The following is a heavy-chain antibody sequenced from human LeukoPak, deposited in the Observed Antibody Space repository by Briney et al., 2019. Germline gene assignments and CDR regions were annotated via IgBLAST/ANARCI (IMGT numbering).Heavy chain of an antibody. D-gene: IGHD2-15*01. J-gene: IGHJ5*02. CDR2: ISMDGVNT. Sequence: GGSLRLSCAASGFTFDYYTMYWVRQGPEKGLEWVSLISMDGVNTFYADSVKGRFTISRDNSKNTLYLQMNSLRAEDTAVYYCAKDTGRATPLPNWFDPWGQGTLVTVSS. V-gene: IGHV3-43*01. CDR1: GFTFDYYT. CDR3: AKDTGRATPLPNWFDP.